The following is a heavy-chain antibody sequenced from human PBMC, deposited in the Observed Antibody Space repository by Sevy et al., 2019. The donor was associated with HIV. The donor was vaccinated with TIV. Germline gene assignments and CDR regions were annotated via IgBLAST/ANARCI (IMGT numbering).Heavy chain of an antibody. CDR1: GYTFTGYY. Sequence: ASVKVSCKASGYTFTGYYMHWVRQAPGQGLEWMGRINPNSGGTNYAQRFQSRVTMTRDTSISTAYMELSRLRSDDTAVYYCARGKADARAFDIWGQGTMVTVSS. CDR2: INPNSGGT. CDR3: ARGKADARAFDI. V-gene: IGHV1-2*06. J-gene: IGHJ3*02.